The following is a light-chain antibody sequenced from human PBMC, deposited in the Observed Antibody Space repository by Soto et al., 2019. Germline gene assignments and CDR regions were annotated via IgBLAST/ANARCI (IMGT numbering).Light chain of an antibody. Sequence: QSVLTQPPSVSEAPRQRVTISCSGSSSNIESNIVNWYQQVPGTAPKLLIYSNSRRPSGVPDRFSGSKSGTSASLAIGGLQSEDEADYYCATWDDRLNDWVFGGGTKLTVL. CDR3: ATWDDRLNDWV. CDR2: SNS. V-gene: IGLV1-44*01. CDR1: SSNIESNI. J-gene: IGLJ3*02.